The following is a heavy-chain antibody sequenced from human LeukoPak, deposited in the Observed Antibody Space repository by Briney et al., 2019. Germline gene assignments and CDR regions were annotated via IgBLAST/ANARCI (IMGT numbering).Heavy chain of an antibody. CDR2: INPNSGGT. CDR3: ASLEFPITIFGVVNPRNYFDY. V-gene: IGHV1-2*02. J-gene: IGHJ4*02. D-gene: IGHD3-3*01. Sequence: ASVKVSCKASGYTFTGYYMHWVRQAPGQGLEWMGWINPNSGGTNYAQKFQGRVTMTRDTSISTAYMELSRLRSDDTAVYYCASLEFPITIFGVVNPRNYFDYWGQGTLVTVSP. CDR1: GYTFTGYY.